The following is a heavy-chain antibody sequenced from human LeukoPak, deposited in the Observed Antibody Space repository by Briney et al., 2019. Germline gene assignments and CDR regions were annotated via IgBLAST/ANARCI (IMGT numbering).Heavy chain of an antibody. J-gene: IGHJ3*02. V-gene: IGHV1-69*01. Sequence: ASVKVSCKASGGTFSSYAISWVRQAPGQGLEWMGGIIPIFGTANYAQKFQGRVTITADESTSTAYMELSSLRSEDTAVYYCARDRVEYGDRGGAFDIWGQGTMVTVSS. CDR2: IIPIFGTA. CDR3: ARDRVEYGDRGGAFDI. D-gene: IGHD4-17*01. CDR1: GGTFSSYA.